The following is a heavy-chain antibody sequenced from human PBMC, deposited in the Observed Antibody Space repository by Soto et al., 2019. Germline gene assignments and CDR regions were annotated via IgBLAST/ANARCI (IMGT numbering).Heavy chain of an antibody. CDR1: GYSFTSYW. CDR3: ARQRRAYYDFWSGYPDYYYGMDV. Sequence: PGESLKISCKGSGYSFTSYWIGWVRQMPGKGLERMGIIYPGDSDTRYSPSFQGQVTISADKSISTAYLQWSSLKASDTAMYYCARQRRAYYDFWSGYPDYYYGMDVWGQGTTVTVSS. J-gene: IGHJ6*02. CDR2: IYPGDSDT. V-gene: IGHV5-51*01. D-gene: IGHD3-3*01.